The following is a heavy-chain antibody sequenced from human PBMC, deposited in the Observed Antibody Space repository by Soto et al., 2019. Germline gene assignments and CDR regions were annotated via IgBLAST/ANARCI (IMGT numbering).Heavy chain of an antibody. V-gene: IGHV1-24*01. CDR1: GYTLTELS. CDR2: FDPEDGET. CDR3: AEKPTVTARMVSDWYFNL. Sequence: GASVKVSCKVSGYTLTELSMHWVRQAPGKGLEWMGGFDPEDGETIYAQKFQGRVTMTEDTSTDTAYMELSSLRSEDTAVYYCAEKPTVTARMVSDWYFNLGARAPLVPVSS. J-gene: IGHJ2*01. D-gene: IGHD4-17*01.